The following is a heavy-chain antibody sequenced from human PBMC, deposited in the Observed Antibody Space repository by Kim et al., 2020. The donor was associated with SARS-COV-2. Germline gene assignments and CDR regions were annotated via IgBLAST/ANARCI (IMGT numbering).Heavy chain of an antibody. D-gene: IGHD3-3*01. CDR2: ISGSGGST. V-gene: IGHV3-23*01. CDR3: AKVGYDFWSGYPRKYYFDY. Sequence: GGSLRLSCAASGFTFSSYAMSWVRQAPGKGLEWVSAISGSGGSTYYADSVKGRFTISRDNSKNTLYLQMNSLRAEDTAVYYCAKVGYDFWSGYPRKYYFDYWGQGTLVTVSS. J-gene: IGHJ4*02. CDR1: GFTFSSYA.